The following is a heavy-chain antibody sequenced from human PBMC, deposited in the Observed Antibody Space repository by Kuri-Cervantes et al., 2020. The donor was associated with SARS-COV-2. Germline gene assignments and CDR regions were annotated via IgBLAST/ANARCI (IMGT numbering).Heavy chain of an antibody. CDR1: GGSFSGYY. V-gene: IGHV4-34*01. Sequence: SETLSLTCAVYGGSFSGYYWSWIRQPPGKGLEWIGSIYYSGSTYYNPSLKSRVTISVDTSKNQFSLKLSSVTAADTAVYYCATQGIVVVPAAIGHMDVWGKGTTVTVSS. CDR3: ATQGIVVVPAAIGHMDV. CDR2: IYYSGST. J-gene: IGHJ6*03. D-gene: IGHD2-2*01.